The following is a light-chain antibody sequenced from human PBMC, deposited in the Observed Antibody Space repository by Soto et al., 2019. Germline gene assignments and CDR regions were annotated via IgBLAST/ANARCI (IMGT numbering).Light chain of an antibody. CDR2: GAS. CDR1: QSVSGN. CDR3: QQFNSWPRT. V-gene: IGKV3-15*01. Sequence: IVMTQSPATVSASPGERVTLSCRASQSVSGNVAWYHQKPGQPPRLLVYGASTTATDIPARFFGSGSETDFTLTITRLQSEDFGTYYCQQFNSWPRTFGQGTKVDTK. J-gene: IGKJ1*01.